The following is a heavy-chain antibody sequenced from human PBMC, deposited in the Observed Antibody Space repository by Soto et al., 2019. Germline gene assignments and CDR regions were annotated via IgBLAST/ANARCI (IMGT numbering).Heavy chain of an antibody. Sequence: QVQLQESGPGLVKPSETLSLTCSVSGGSISSYYWSWIRQPPGKGLEWIAYIYYSGTSYNPSLKRRVSVSLETSKNQFSLKLSSVTAADTAVYYCARTYDGSGPNSGGYGFDIWGQGTMVTVSS. CDR2: IYYSGT. V-gene: IGHV4-59*01. CDR3: ARTYDGSGPNSGGYGFDI. CDR1: GGSISSYY. J-gene: IGHJ3*02. D-gene: IGHD3-22*01.